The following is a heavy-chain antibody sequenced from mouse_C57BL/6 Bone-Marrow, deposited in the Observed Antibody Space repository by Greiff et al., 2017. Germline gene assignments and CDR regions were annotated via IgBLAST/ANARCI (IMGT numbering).Heavy chain of an antibody. Sequence: EVQLVESGEGLVKPGGSLKLSCAASGFTFSSSAMSWVRRTPEKRLEWVAYISSGGDYIYYADTVKGRFTISRDNARNTLYMQMSSLKSEDTAMYYCTRGDYSNDVGWFAYWGQGTLVTVSA. D-gene: IGHD2-12*01. CDR2: ISSGGDYI. CDR1: GFTFSSSA. V-gene: IGHV5-9-1*02. CDR3: TRGDYSNDVGWFAY. J-gene: IGHJ3*01.